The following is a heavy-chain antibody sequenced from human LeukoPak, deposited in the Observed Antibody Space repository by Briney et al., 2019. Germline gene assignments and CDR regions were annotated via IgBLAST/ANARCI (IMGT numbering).Heavy chain of an antibody. D-gene: IGHD2-15*01. CDR1: GFTFSSYA. CDR3: AKLSGQYCSGGSCYSGY. CDR2: ISGPGGSI. J-gene: IGHJ4*02. Sequence: GGSLGLSCAASGFTFSSYAMSWVRQAPGQGLEWVTAISGPGGSIYYADSVKGRFTISRDNSKNTLHLQMTSLRAEDTAVYYCAKLSGQYCSGGSCYSGYWGQGTLVTVSS. V-gene: IGHV3-23*01.